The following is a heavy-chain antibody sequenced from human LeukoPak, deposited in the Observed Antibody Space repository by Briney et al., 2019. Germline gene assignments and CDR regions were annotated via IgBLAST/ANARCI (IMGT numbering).Heavy chain of an antibody. V-gene: IGHV1-2*02. CDR3: ARDPFYYYYMDV. CDR1: GYTFTDYY. Sequence: GASVKVSCKASGYTFTDYYMHWVRQAPGQGLEWMGWINPNSGGTNYAQKFQGRVTMTRDTSISTAYMELSRLRSDDTAVYYCARDPFYYYYMDVWGKGTTVTVSS. J-gene: IGHJ6*03. CDR2: INPNSGGT.